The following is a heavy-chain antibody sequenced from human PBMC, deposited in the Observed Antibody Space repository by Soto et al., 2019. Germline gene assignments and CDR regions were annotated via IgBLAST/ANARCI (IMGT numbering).Heavy chain of an antibody. CDR3: AREAGYCSSTSYYNWFDP. J-gene: IGHJ5*02. CDR1: GGTFSSYA. CDR2: IIPIFGTA. D-gene: IGHD2-2*01. V-gene: IGHV1-69*01. Sequence: QVQLVQSGAEVKKPGSSVKVSCKASGGTFSSYAISWVRQAPGQGLEWMGGIIPIFGTANYAQKFQGRVTITADESTSTAYMELSSLRSEDTAVYYCAREAGYCSSTSYYNWFDPWGQGTLVTVSS.